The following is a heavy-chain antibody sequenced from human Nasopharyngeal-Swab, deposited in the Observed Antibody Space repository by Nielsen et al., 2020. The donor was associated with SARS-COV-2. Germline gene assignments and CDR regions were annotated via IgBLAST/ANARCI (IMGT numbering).Heavy chain of an antibody. CDR3: ARGTRTVFDP. Sequence: ESLKISCTVSGGSISGYYWSWTRQPPGKGLEWIGYIYHSGSSNYNPSLKSRVTISVDTSKNQFSLKLSSVNAADTAVYYCARGTRTVFDPWGQGTLVTVSS. D-gene: IGHD4-17*01. V-gene: IGHV4-59*12. J-gene: IGHJ5*02. CDR2: IYHSGSS. CDR1: GGSISGYY.